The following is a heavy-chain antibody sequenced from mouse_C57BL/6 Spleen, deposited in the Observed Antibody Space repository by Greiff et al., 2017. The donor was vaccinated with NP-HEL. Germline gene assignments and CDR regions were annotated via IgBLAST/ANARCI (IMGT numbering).Heavy chain of an antibody. D-gene: IGHD2-1*01. V-gene: IGHV7-3*01. CDR3: ARWDGNYDYAMDY. J-gene: IGHJ4*01. Sequence: EVQGVESGGGLVQPGGSLSLSCAASGFTFTDYYMSWVRQPPGKALEWLGFIRNKANGYTTEYSASVKGRFTISRDNSQSILYLQMNALRAEDSATYYCARWDGNYDYAMDYWGQGTSVTVSS. CDR1: GFTFTDYY. CDR2: IRNKANGYTT.